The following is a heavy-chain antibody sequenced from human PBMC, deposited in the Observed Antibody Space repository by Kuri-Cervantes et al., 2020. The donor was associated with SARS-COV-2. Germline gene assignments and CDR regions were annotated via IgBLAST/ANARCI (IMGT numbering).Heavy chain of an antibody. CDR3: ARRGYGSGWYEGDLDY. D-gene: IGHD6-19*01. CDR1: GYSFTSYW. V-gene: IGHV5-10-1*01. J-gene: IGHJ4*02. Sequence: GGSLRLSCKGSGYSFTSYWISWVRQIPGKGLEWMGRIDPSDSYTNYSPSFQGHVTISADKSISTAYLQWSSLKASDTAMYYCARRGYGSGWYEGDLDYWGQGTLVTVSS. CDR2: IDPSDSYT.